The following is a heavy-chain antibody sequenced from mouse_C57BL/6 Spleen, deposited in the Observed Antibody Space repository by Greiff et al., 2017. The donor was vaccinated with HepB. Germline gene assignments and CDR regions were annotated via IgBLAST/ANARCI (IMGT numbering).Heavy chain of an antibody. J-gene: IGHJ4*01. CDR3: ARGIYYGYDRDGYNYAMDY. Sequence: VQLQQSGPELVRPGASVKISCKGSGYTFTDYAMHWVKQSPAKSLEWIGVISTYYGDASYNQKFKDKATMTVDKSSSTAYMELASLTSEDSAVYYCARGIYYGYDRDGYNYAMDYWGQGTSVTVSS. V-gene: IGHV1-67*01. D-gene: IGHD2-2*01. CDR1: GYTFTDYA. CDR2: ISTYYGDA.